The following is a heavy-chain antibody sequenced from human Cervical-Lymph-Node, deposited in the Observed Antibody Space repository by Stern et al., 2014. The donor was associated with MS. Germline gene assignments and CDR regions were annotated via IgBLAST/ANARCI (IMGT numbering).Heavy chain of an antibody. V-gene: IGHV1-18*01. CDR1: GYTFTSYG. CDR2: ISAYNGNT. D-gene: IGHD6-19*01. J-gene: IGHJ5*02. Sequence: VQLEESGAEVKKPGASVKVSCKASGYTFTSYGISWGRQAPGPGLERMGWISAYNGNTNYAKKLQGRVTMTTANSTHTAYMALRSLRSDDTAVYYCARDSEGVPEGIAVAGYLLAPDWFDPWGQGTLVTVSS. CDR3: ARDSEGVPEGIAVAGYLLAPDWFDP.